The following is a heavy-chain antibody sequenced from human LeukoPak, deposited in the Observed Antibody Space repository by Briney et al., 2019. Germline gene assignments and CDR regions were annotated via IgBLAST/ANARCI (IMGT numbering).Heavy chain of an antibody. V-gene: IGHV3-21*01. D-gene: IGHD1-1*01. Sequence: GGSLRLSCAASGFTFSSYAMSWVRQAPGKGLEWVSSISSSSSYIYYADSVKGRFTISRDNAKNSLYLQMNSLRAEDTAVYYCARESTGTTSLDYWGQGTLVTVSS. J-gene: IGHJ4*02. CDR2: ISSSSSYI. CDR1: GFTFSSYA. CDR3: ARESTGTTSLDY.